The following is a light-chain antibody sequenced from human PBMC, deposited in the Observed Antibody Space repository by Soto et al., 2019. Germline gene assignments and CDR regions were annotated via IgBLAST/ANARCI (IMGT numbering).Light chain of an antibody. J-gene: IGKJ5*01. CDR3: QQRNNWPPIT. CDR1: QSFRTP. Sequence: EIVLTQSPVTLSLSPGERATLSCRASQSFRTPLACSQVKPGQAPRLLIYEASSRAAGGPARCSGGGSGGDVALPISSLEPEYFALYYCQQRNNWPPITFGQGTRLYI. CDR2: EAS. V-gene: IGKV3-11*02.